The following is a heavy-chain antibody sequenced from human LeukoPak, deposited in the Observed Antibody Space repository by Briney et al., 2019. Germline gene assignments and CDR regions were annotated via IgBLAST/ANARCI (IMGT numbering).Heavy chain of an antibody. CDR1: GYTFTSYD. D-gene: IGHD3-9*01. CDR3: ARRRYFDWSDAFDM. V-gene: IGHV1-8*01. J-gene: IGHJ3*02. CDR2: MNPNNGNT. Sequence: ASVKVSCKSSGYTFTSYDIHWVRQAAGQGLEWMGWMNPNNGNTGAAQKFQGRVTMTRNTSISTAYMELSSLISEDAAVYYCARRRYFDWSDAFDMWGQGTMVTVSS.